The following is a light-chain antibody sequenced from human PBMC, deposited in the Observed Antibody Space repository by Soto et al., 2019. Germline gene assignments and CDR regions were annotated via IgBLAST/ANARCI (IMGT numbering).Light chain of an antibody. CDR1: QGISNY. V-gene: IGKV1-17*03. J-gene: IGKJ1*01. CDR3: LQHHNFPRT. CDR2: DAA. Sequence: DIQMTQSPSVMSASVGDRVTITCRSRQGISNYLVRSQQKPGNDPKRLIYDAASLESGVPSRFSGSGSGTEFTLTISRLQPEDFATYFCLQHHNFPRTFGQGTKVDIK.